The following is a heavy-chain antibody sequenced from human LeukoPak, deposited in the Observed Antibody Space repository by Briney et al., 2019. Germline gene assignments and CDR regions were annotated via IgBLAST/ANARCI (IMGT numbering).Heavy chain of an antibody. CDR3: ARPRSYDSSGYYFHYFDY. CDR2: INPSGGST. J-gene: IGHJ4*02. D-gene: IGHD3-22*01. Sequence: ASVKVSCKASGYTFTSYYMNWVRQAPGQGLEWMGIINPSGGSTSYAQKFQGRVTMTRDTSTSTVYMELSSLRSEDTAVYYCARPRSYDSSGYYFHYFDYWGQGTLVTVSS. CDR1: GYTFTSYY. V-gene: IGHV1-46*03.